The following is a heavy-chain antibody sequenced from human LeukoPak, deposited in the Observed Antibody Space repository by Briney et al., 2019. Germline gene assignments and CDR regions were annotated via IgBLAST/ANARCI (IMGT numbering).Heavy chain of an antibody. CDR3: ARYHQGFDDY. CDR1: GGSISSSSYY. V-gene: IGHV4-39*07. J-gene: IGHJ4*02. CDR2: IYYSGTT. D-gene: IGHD3-9*01. Sequence: SETLSLTCTVSGGSISSSSYYWGWIRQPPGKGLEWIGSIYYSGTTYYNPSLESRVTISLDTSKNQFSLRLTSVTATDTAVYYCARYHQGFDDYWGQGTLVTVSS.